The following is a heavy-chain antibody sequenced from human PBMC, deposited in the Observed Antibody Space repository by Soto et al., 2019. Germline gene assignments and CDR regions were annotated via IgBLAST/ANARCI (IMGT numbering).Heavy chain of an antibody. J-gene: IGHJ6*02. CDR1: GGTFSSYA. CDR3: ARHDCISSSCYYYYYYGMDV. D-gene: IGHD2-2*01. Sequence: QVQLVQSGAEVKKPGSSVKVCCKASGGTFSSYAMSWVRKAPGQGLEWMGGNIPIFGTANYAQKFQGRVTITADESTSTAYMELSSLRSEDTAVYYCARHDCISSSCYYYYYYGMDVWGQGTTVTVSS. V-gene: IGHV1-69*12. CDR2: NIPIFGTA.